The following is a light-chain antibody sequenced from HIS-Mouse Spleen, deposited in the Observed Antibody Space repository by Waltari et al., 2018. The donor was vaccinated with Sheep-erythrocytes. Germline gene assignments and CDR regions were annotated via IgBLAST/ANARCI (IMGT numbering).Light chain of an antibody. CDR1: SSDVGSYNL. J-gene: IGLJ3*02. Sequence: QSALTQPASVSGSPGQSITISCTGTSSDVGSYNLVSWYQQHPGKAPKLMSYEGSKRPSGVFNRFAGSKSGNTASLTISGLQAEDEADYYCCSYAGSSTPWVFGGGTKLTVL. CDR3: CSYAGSSTPWV. CDR2: EGS. V-gene: IGLV2-23*01.